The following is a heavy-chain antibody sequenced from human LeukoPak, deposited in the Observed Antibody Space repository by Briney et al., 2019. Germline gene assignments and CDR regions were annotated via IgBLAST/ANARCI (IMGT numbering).Heavy chain of an antibody. D-gene: IGHD1-20*01. CDR2: IYSGGST. CDR3: ARASLTGEMDY. CDR1: GFTVSSNY. J-gene: IGHJ4*02. V-gene: IGHV3-66*02. Sequence: GGSLRLSCAASGFTVSSNYMSWVRQAPGKGLEWVPVIYSGGSTYYADSVKGRFTISRDNSKNTLYLQMNSLRAEDTAVYYCARASLTGEMDYWGQGTLVTVYS.